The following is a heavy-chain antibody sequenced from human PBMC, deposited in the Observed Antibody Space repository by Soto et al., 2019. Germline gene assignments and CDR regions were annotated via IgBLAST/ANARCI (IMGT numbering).Heavy chain of an antibody. CDR1: GGSISGGYS. CDR2: IYPSGST. Sequence: PSETLSLTCAVSGGSISGGYSWSWIRQPPGKGLEWIGYIYPSGSTFYNPSLKSRLSMSVDRSKNQFSLKRSSVTAADTAMYYCVRGGGYCPDHWGQGTLVTVSS. CDR3: VRGGGYCPDH. V-gene: IGHV4-30-2*01. D-gene: IGHD5-18*01. J-gene: IGHJ5*02.